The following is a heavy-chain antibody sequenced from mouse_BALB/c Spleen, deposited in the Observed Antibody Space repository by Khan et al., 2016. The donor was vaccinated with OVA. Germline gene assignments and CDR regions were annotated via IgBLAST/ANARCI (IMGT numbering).Heavy chain of an antibody. Sequence: EVELVESGGGLVQPGGSRKLSCAASGFTFIDYGMAWVRQTPGKGPEWIAFISSVAYSIYYADTVTGRFTISRENAKNTLYLEMSSLMPDDTAMYYCVRGGFAYWGQGTLVTVSA. CDR2: ISSVAYSI. CDR1: GFTFIDYG. CDR3: VRGGFAY. J-gene: IGHJ3*01. V-gene: IGHV5-15*02.